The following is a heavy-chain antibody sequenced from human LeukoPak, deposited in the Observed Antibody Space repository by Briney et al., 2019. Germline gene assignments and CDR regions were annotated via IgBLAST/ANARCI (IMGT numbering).Heavy chain of an antibody. CDR1: GYTFTSYY. J-gene: IGHJ6*03. Sequence: ASVKLSCKASGYTFTSYYMHWVRQAPGQGLEWMGIINPSGGGTIYAQKFQGRVTMTRDTSTSTVYLELGSLRSEDTAVFHCARARERGYCSVGTCYNYYFMDVWGKGTTVTVSS. CDR2: INPSGGGT. V-gene: IGHV1-46*01. D-gene: IGHD2-15*01. CDR3: ARARERGYCSVGTCYNYYFMDV.